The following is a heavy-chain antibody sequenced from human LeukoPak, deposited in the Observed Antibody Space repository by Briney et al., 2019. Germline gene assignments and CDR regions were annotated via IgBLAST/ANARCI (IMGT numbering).Heavy chain of an antibody. Sequence: PGGSLRLSCAASGFTFSSYAMHWVRQAPGEGLEWVAVISYDGSNKYYADSVKGRFTISRDNSKNTLYLQMNSLRAEDTAVYYCARDQGYFDYWGQGTLVTVSS. CDR3: ARDQGYFDY. V-gene: IGHV3-30*04. CDR2: ISYDGSNK. CDR1: GFTFSSYA. J-gene: IGHJ4*02.